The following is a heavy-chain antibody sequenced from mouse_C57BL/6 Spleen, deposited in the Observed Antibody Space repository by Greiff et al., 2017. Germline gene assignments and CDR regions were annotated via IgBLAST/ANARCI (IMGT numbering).Heavy chain of an antibody. CDR1: GYTFTSYW. J-gene: IGHJ4*01. D-gene: IGHD2-4*01. V-gene: IGHV1-53*01. Sequence: VQLQQPGTELVKPGASVQLSCKASGYTFTSYWMHWVKQRPGQGLEWIGNINPSNGGTNYNEKFKSTATLTVEKYSSTAYMQLSILTSEYSAVYDFAYYDYDGYAMDYWGQGTSVTVSS. CDR2: INPSNGGT. CDR3: AYYDYDGYAMDY.